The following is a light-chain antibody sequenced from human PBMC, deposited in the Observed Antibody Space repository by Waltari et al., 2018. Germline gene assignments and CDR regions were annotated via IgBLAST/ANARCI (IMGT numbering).Light chain of an antibody. J-gene: IGKJ1*01. Sequence: DIQMAQSPSTLSASVGDRVTITCRASQSISSWLAWYQQKAGKAPKLLIYKASSLESGVPSRFSVSGSWTEFTLTISSLQPDDFATYYCQQYNSYPKTFGQGTKVEIK. CDR3: QQYNSYPKT. CDR2: KAS. V-gene: IGKV1-5*03. CDR1: QSISSW.